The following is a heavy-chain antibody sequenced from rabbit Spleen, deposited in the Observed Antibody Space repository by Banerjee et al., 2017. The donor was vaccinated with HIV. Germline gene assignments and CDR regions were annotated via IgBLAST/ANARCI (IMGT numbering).Heavy chain of an antibody. CDR3: ARDTSSSFSSYGMDL. Sequence: QEQLEESGGDLVKPGASLTLTCTASGVSFSISSYMCWVRQAPGKGLEWIACIDSGSSGFTYFATWAKGRFTISKTSSTTVTLQMTHLTAADTATYFCARDTSSSFSSYGMDLWGQGTLVTVS. V-gene: IGHV1S45*01. CDR2: IDSGSSGFT. D-gene: IGHD1-1*01. J-gene: IGHJ6*01. CDR1: GVSFSISSY.